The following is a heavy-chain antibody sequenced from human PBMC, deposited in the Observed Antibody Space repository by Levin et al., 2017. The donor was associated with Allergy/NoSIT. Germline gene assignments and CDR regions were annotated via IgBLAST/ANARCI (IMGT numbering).Heavy chain of an antibody. J-gene: IGHJ2*01. D-gene: IGHD3-9*01. CDR3: ARAHAYDIVTGYNWYFDL. V-gene: IGHV4-61*01. Sequence: SETLSLTCTVSGGSVSRGSYYWSWIRQPPGKGLEWIGYIYYSGSTNYNPSLKSRVTISVETSKNQFSLKLSSVTAADTAVYYCARAHAYDIVTGYNWYFDLWGRGTLVTVSS. CDR1: GGSVSRGSYY. CDR2: IYYSGST.